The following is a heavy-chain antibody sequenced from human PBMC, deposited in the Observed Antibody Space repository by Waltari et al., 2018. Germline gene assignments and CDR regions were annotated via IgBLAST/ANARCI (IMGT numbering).Heavy chain of an antibody. D-gene: IGHD3-9*01. CDR1: GYTFTSYY. V-gene: IGHV1-69*01. CDR3: ASGGPKRYFDP. Sequence: QVQLVQSGAEVKKPGASVKVSCKASGYTFTSYYMHWGRQAPGQGLEWMGGIIPIFGTANYAQKFQGRVTITTDESTSTGYMELSSLRSEDTAVYYCASGGPKRYFDPWGQGTLVTVSS. J-gene: IGHJ5*02. CDR2: IIPIFGTA.